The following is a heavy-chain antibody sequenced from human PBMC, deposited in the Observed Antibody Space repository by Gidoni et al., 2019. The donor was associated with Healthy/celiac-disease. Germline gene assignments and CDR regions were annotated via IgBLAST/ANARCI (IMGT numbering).Heavy chain of an antibody. CDR2: ISGSGGST. D-gene: IGHD3-10*01. CDR3: AKGGGSGSYEYFDY. J-gene: IGHJ4*02. Sequence: VRQAPGEGLEWVSAISGSGGSTYYPDSVKGRFTISRDNSKNTLYLQMNSLRAEDTAVYYCAKGGGSGSYEYFDYWGQGTLVTVSS. V-gene: IGHV3-23*01.